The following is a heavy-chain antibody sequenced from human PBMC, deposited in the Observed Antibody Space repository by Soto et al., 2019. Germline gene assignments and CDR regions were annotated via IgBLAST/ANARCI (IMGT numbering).Heavy chain of an antibody. CDR2: MNPNSGDT. CDR1: GYTFDIYD. V-gene: IGHV1-8*01. Sequence: QVQLVQSAAEVKKPGASVKVSCRAAGYTFDIYDINWVRQAPGQGLEWMGWMNPNSGDTSHAQRFQGRVTLTRDTYVRTAYMELSSLTSEDTAVDYCARGRVRGYSWFDPWGQGTLVTVSS. CDR3: ARGRVRGYSWFDP. J-gene: IGHJ5*02. D-gene: IGHD1-26*01.